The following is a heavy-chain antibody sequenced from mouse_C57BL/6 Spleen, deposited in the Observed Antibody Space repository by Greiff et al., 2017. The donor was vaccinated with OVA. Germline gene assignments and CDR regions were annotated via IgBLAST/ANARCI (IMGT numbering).Heavy chain of an antibody. V-gene: IGHV5-6*01. D-gene: IGHD1-1*01. CDR2: ISSGGSYT. CDR3: ARNYGSSYAMDY. J-gene: IGHJ4*01. Sequence: EVQLQESGGDLVKPGGSLKLSCAASGFTFSSYGMSWVRQTPDKRLEWVATISSGGSYTYYPDSVKGRFTISRDNAKNTLYLQMSSLKSEDTAMDYCARNYGSSYAMDYWGQGTSVTVSS. CDR1: GFTFSSYG.